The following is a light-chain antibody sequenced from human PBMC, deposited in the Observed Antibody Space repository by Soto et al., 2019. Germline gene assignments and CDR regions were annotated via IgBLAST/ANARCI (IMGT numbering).Light chain of an antibody. CDR3: QQYGSSPPTYT. V-gene: IGKV3D-15*01. CDR1: QSVSSN. J-gene: IGKJ2*01. CDR2: GAS. Sequence: EIVMTQSPATLSVSPGERATLSCRASQSVSSNLAWYQQKPGQAPRLLIYGASTRATGIPARFSGSGSGTEFTLTISSLQSEDFAVYYCQQYGSSPPTYTFGQGTKVDIK.